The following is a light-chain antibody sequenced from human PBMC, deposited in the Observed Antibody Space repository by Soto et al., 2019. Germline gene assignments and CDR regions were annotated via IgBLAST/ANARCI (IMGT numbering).Light chain of an antibody. V-gene: IGKV3-20*01. CDR2: GAS. CDR3: QQCGSSST. Sequence: EIVLTQSPAALSLSPGERATLSCRASQSVTSTYLAWYQQKPGQAPRLLIYGASSRATGIPDRFSGSGSGTDFTLTISRLEPEDFAVYYCQQCGSSSTFGQGTRLEI. CDR1: QSVTSTY. J-gene: IGKJ5*01.